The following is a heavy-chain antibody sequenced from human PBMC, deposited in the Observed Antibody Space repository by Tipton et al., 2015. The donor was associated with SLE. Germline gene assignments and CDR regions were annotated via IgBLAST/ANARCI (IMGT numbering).Heavy chain of an antibody. CDR2: ISGGGGSA. CDR1: GFTFSSFA. J-gene: IGHJ4*02. V-gene: IGHV3-23*01. Sequence: SLRLSCAASGFTFSSFAMNWVRQAPGKGLEWVSTISGGGGSAYYADSVKGRFTISRDNSKNTLYLQMNSLRAEDTAVYYCAKGGYTWDYFDYWGQGTLVTVSS. D-gene: IGHD1-20*01. CDR3: AKGGYTWDYFDY.